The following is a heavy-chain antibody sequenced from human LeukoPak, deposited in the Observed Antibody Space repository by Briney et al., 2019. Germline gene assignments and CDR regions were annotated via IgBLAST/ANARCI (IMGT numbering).Heavy chain of an antibody. Sequence: GGSLRLSCAASGFTFSSYPMHWVRQAPGTGLEWVAFIRYDGSNKYYADSVKGRFTISRDNSKNTLYLQMNSLRAEDTAVYYCAKDQYGDFGLDYWGQGTLVTVSS. D-gene: IGHD4-17*01. CDR1: GFTFSSYP. V-gene: IGHV3-30*02. J-gene: IGHJ4*02. CDR3: AKDQYGDFGLDY. CDR2: IRYDGSNK.